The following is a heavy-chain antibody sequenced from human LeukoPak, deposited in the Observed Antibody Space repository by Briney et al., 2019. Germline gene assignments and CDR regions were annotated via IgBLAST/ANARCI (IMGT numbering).Heavy chain of an antibody. CDR3: ARDGVLEYXSSXEXGHXYYGMDV. CDR1: GFSLSNYG. D-gene: IGHD6-13*01. V-gene: IGHV3-33*01. Sequence: GKSLRLSCTASGFSLSNYGIHWVRQAPGKGLEWVTVIWYDGSNRYYADSVKGRITVSRDNSKNTLYLQMNSLRAEDTAVYYCARDGVLEYXSSXEXGHXYYGMDVWGQGTTVTVSS. J-gene: IGHJ6*02. CDR2: IWYDGSNR.